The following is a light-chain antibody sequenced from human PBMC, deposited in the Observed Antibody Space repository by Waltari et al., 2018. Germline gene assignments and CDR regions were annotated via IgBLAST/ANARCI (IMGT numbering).Light chain of an antibody. CDR1: SSDVGAYTY. CDR3: SAWDSSISVWV. V-gene: IGLV2-8*01. J-gene: IGLJ3*02. Sequence: QSALTQPPSASGSPGQSVAISCTGTSSDVGAYTYVSWYQQHPGKAPKLIIYDVNKRPSGISERFSASRSGNTASLTITGLQDEDEADYYCSAWDSSISVWVFGGGTKLTVL. CDR2: DVN.